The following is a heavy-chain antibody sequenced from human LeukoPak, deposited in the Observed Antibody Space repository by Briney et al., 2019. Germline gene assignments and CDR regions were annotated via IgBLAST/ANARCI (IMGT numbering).Heavy chain of an antibody. J-gene: IGHJ4*02. Sequence: GGSLRLSCAAPGVTFSSFWMSWVRQAPGKGLEWVANIKQDGSERYYVDSVKGRFTISRDNAKNSLYLQMISLRAEDTAVYYRATRAYCGGDCYSYDHWGQGTLVTVSS. CDR1: GVTFSSFW. CDR2: IKQDGSER. V-gene: IGHV3-7*01. CDR3: ATRAYCGGDCYSYDH. D-gene: IGHD2-21*02.